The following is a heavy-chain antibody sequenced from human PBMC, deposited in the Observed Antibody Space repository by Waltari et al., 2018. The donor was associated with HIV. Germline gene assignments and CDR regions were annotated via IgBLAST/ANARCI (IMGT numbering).Heavy chain of an antibody. D-gene: IGHD6-6*01. V-gene: IGHV3-21*01. Sequence: EVQLVESGGGLVKPGGSLRLSCAASGFTFSSYSMNWVRQAPGKGLEWVFSNRRSSSYIYYADSVKGRFTISRDNAKNSLYLQMNSLRAEDTAVYYCARGRIAARPTEDYWGQGTLVTVSS. J-gene: IGHJ4*02. CDR1: GFTFSSYS. CDR2: NRRSSSYI. CDR3: ARGRIAARPTEDY.